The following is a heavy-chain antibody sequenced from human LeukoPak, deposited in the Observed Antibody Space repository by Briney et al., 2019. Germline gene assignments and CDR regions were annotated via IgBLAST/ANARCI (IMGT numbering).Heavy chain of an antibody. CDR2: IAHDGSVK. Sequence: GGSLRLSCAASTVIFRKYWMGWARQAPGKGLEWVANIAHDGSVKWYVDSVKGRFIISRDNARDSSYLQMNGLRVEDTAIYYCAFFVREPQNWGQGTLVTVSS. V-gene: IGHV3-7*01. D-gene: IGHD3-10*02. CDR3: AFFVREPQN. CDR1: TVIFRKYW. J-gene: IGHJ1*01.